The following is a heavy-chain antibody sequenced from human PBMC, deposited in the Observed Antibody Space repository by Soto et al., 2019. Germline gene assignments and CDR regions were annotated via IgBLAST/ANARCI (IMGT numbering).Heavy chain of an antibody. J-gene: IGHJ4*02. Sequence: QVQLVQSGAEVKKPGASVKVSCQASGYTFSTYDINWVRQAPGQGLEWMGWMNPNSGNTGYAQKFQGRVTMTRNTSINTAYMELSSLRSEDTAVYYCARPRYSAYYTRDYWGQGALVTVSS. CDR2: MNPNSGNT. V-gene: IGHV1-8*01. CDR1: GYTFSTYD. D-gene: IGHD5-12*01. CDR3: ARPRYSAYYTRDY.